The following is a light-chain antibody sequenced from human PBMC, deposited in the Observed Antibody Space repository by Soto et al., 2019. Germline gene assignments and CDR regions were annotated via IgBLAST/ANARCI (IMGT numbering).Light chain of an antibody. Sequence: QSALTQPPSASGSPGQSVTISCTGSSSDFGAYDSVSWYQQHPGKAPKLLIYEVAKRPSGVPDRFSGSKSGNTASLTVSGLQAEDEADYYCSSYAGSNKLVFGTGTKV. CDR1: SSDFGAYDS. CDR3: SSYAGSNKLV. J-gene: IGLJ1*01. V-gene: IGLV2-8*01. CDR2: EVA.